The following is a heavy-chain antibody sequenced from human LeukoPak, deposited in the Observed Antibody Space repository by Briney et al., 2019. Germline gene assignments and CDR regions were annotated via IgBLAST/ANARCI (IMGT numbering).Heavy chain of an antibody. CDR3: AKGSSSHQYSFDY. V-gene: IGHV3-23*01. CDR2: ITASGGTT. J-gene: IGHJ4*02. Sequence: GGSLRLSCAASGFTFGSSGMSWLRQAPGKGLEWVSGITASGGTTYYADSVKGRFTISRDNSKNTLYLQMNSLRAEDTAVYYCAKGSSSHQYSFDYWGQGTLVTVSS. D-gene: IGHD6-13*01. CDR1: GFTFGSSG.